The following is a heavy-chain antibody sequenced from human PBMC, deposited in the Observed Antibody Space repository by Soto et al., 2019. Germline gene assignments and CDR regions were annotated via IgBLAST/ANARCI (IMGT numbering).Heavy chain of an antibody. CDR3: ARHLVGSTRGNFDY. Sequence: GESLKISCKTSGYSFNSYWIGGVRQMPGKGMEWSGNIYPYDSDTRYSPSFQGQVTISADTSITTAYLQWSGRRASDTAMYFCARHLVGSTRGNFDYWGQGTLVTVSS. J-gene: IGHJ4*01. CDR1: GYSFNSYW. CDR2: IYPYDSDT. V-gene: IGHV5-51*01. D-gene: IGHD2-2*01.